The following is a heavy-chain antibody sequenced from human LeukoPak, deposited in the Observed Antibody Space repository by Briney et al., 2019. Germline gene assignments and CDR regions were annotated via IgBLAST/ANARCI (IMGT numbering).Heavy chain of an antibody. CDR2: IYPGDSDT. CDR1: GYSFTSYW. V-gene: IGHV5-51*01. Sequence: GESLKISCKGSGYSFTSYWIGWVRQMPGKGLEWMGIIYPGDSDTRYSPSFQGQVTISADKSISTAYLQWSSLKASDTAMYYCARLRAGYSSSFRYYYYGMDVWGQGTTVTVSS. J-gene: IGHJ6*02. CDR3: ARLRAGYSSSFRYYYYGMDV. D-gene: IGHD6-13*01.